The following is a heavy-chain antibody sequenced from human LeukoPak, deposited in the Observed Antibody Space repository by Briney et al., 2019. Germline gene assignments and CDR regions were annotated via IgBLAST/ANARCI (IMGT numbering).Heavy chain of an antibody. Sequence: SETLSLTCTVSGDFITAYYWSWIRQPPGKGLEWIGYVYYSGSTEYNPSLRSRVTISLERSKHQFSLKLTSVTAADTAVYYCASNTGTVFDYWGQGALVTVSS. CDR2: VYYSGST. D-gene: IGHD7-27*01. CDR1: GDFITAYY. V-gene: IGHV4-59*01. J-gene: IGHJ4*02. CDR3: ASNTGTVFDY.